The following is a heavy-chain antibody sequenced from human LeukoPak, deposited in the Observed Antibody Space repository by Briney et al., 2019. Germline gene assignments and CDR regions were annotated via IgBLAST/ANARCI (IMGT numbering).Heavy chain of an antibody. J-gene: IGHJ3*02. Sequence: SQTLSLTCTVSGGSISSGDYYWSWIRQPPGKGLEWIGHIYYSGSTYYSPSLKSRVTISVDTSKNQFSLKLSSVTAADTAVYYCVSLTYRSSTSCYFAFDIWGQGTMVTVSS. CDR2: IYYSGST. V-gene: IGHV4-30-4*08. CDR1: GGSISSGDYY. D-gene: IGHD2-2*01. CDR3: VSLTYRSSTSCYFAFDI.